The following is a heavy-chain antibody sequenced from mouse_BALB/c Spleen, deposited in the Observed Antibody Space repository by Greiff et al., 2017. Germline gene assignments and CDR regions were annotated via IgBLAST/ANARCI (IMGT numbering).Heavy chain of an antibody. V-gene: IGHV5-17*02. Sequence: EVQRVESGGGLVQPGGSRKLSCAASGFTFSSFGMHWVRQAPEKGLEWVAYISSGSSTIYYADTVKGRFTISRDNPKNTLFLQMTSLRSEDTAMYYCARGGGSSYLAWFAYWGQGTLVTVSA. CDR2: ISSGSSTI. CDR1: GFTFSSFG. CDR3: ARGGGSSYLAWFAY. D-gene: IGHD1-1*01. J-gene: IGHJ3*01.